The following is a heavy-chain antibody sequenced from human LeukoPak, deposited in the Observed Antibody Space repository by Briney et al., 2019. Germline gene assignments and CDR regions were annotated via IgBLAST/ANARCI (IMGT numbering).Heavy chain of an antibody. CDR2: ISAYTGNT. D-gene: IGHD2-15*01. CDR1: DYTFSNYG. J-gene: IGHJ5*02. V-gene: IGHV1-18*01. Sequence: ASVKVSCKTSDYTFSNYGITWVRQAPGQGLEWMGWISAYTGNTTFAQKFQGRVTITRDTSASTAYMELSSLRSEDTAVYYCARGRSGGSHWFDPWGQGTLVTVSS. CDR3: ARGRSGGSHWFDP.